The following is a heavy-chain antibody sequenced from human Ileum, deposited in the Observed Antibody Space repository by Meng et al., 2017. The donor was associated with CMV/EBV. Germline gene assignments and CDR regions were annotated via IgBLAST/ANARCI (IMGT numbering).Heavy chain of an antibody. CDR1: RRTFRGYW. D-gene: IGHD5-12*01. J-gene: IGHJ6*02. CDR2: IKHDGSEQ. Sequence: GESLKISCVGSRRTFRGYWMSWVRQAPGKGLEWVANIKHDGSEQYYVDSVKGRFTISRDDPKNSLYLQMNNLRAEDTAVYYCARDLPTSYGMAIWGQGTMVTVSS. V-gene: IGHV3-7*01. CDR3: ARDLPTSYGMAI.